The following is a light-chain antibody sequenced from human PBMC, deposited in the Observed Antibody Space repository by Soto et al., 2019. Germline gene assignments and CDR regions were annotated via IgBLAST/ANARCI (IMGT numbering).Light chain of an antibody. V-gene: IGKV3-20*01. CDR2: GAS. CDR1: QSVRSSD. Sequence: EIVLTQSPGTLSLTPGERATLSCRASQSVRSSDLAWYQQKPGQAPRLLIYGASSRATGIPDRFSGSGSGTDFTLTISRLEPEDFAVYFCQQFGSSPLITFGQGTRLEIK. J-gene: IGKJ5*01. CDR3: QQFGSSPLIT.